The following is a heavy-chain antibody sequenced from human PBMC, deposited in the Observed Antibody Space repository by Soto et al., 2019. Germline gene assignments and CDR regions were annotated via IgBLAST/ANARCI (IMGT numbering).Heavy chain of an antibody. V-gene: IGHV3-23*01. CDR3: AKDTAVAGIFHYFDY. J-gene: IGHJ4*02. CDR1: GFTFNSYA. D-gene: IGHD6-19*01. Sequence: PGGSLRLSCAASGFTFNSYAMSWVRQAPGKGLEWVSAISGSGGSTYYADSVKGRFTISRDNSKNTLYLHMNSLRAEDTAVYYCAKDTAVAGIFHYFDYWGQGTLVTVSS. CDR2: ISGSGGST.